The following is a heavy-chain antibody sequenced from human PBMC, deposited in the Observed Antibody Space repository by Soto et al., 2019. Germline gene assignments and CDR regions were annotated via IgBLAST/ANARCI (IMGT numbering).Heavy chain of an antibody. Sequence: GGSLRLSCTGSGFTFSSYTMHWVRQAPGKGLEWVALISFDSSNKYYADSVKGRFSISRDNSKNTLFLQMDSLRPDDTAVYYCARDRLRLGELSLLGYFDYWGQGTLVTVSS. V-gene: IGHV3-30*01. J-gene: IGHJ4*02. D-gene: IGHD3-16*02. CDR2: ISFDSSNK. CDR3: ARDRLRLGELSLLGYFDY. CDR1: GFTFSSYT.